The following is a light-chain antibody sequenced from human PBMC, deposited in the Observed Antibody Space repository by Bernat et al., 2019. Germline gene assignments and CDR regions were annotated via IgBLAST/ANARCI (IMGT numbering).Light chain of an antibody. CDR2: EVN. J-gene: IGLJ3*02. V-gene: IGLV2-23*02. CDR3: CSYAGPFTWV. Sequence: QSALTQPASVSESPGQSITISCTGTSSDVGNYNFVSWYQQYPGKAPKLMIYEVNKRPSGVSNRFSGSKYGNRASLKISGLQVEDEADYYCCSYAGPFTWVFGGGTKLTVL. CDR1: SSDVGNYNF.